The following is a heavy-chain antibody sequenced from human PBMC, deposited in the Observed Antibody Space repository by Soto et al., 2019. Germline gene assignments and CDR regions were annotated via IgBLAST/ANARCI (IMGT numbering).Heavy chain of an antibody. CDR3: ARGVYYYNCGGYYYYDY. Sequence: EVQLVESGGGLLQPGGSLRLSCAASGFTFSSYDMMWGRQAPGKGLAWVSHVSISSSTKHYADSVKGRFTISSDNAKNSLYLQMNSLRDEDTAVYYCARGVYYYNCGGYYYYDYWGQGTLVTVSS. CDR2: VSISSSTK. V-gene: IGHV3-48*02. D-gene: IGHD3-22*01. CDR1: GFTFSSYD. J-gene: IGHJ4*02.